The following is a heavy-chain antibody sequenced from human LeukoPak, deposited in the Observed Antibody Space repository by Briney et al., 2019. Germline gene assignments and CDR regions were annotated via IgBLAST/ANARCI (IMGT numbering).Heavy chain of an antibody. V-gene: IGHV1-24*01. CDR1: GYTFNGYY. D-gene: IGHD2-15*01. CDR3: ATVGEGYCSGGSCYFYWFDP. Sequence: ASVKVSCKASGYTFNGYYMHWVRQAPGKGLEWMGGFDPEDGETIYAQKFQGRVTMTEDTSTDTAYMELSSLRSEDTAVYYCATVGEGYCSGGSCYFYWFDPWGQGTLVTVSS. CDR2: FDPEDGET. J-gene: IGHJ5*02.